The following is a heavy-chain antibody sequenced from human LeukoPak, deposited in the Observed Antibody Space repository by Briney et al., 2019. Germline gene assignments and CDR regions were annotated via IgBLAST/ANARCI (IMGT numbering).Heavy chain of an antibody. CDR3: AKEGTTGTFDY. Sequence: GGSLRLSCADSGFTFSSYAMSWVRQAPGKGLEWVSAISGSGTSTYYADSVKGRFAISRDNSKNTLYLQMNSLRVEDTAVYYCAKEGTTGTFDYWGQGALVTVSS. D-gene: IGHD1-1*01. J-gene: IGHJ4*02. CDR2: ISGSGTST. V-gene: IGHV3-23*01. CDR1: GFTFSSYA.